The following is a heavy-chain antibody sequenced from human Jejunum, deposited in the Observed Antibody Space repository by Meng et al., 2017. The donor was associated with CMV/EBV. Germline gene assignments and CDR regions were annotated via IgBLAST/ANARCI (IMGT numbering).Heavy chain of an antibody. CDR1: GSISGYY. CDR2: MYYSGKT. Sequence: GSISGYYWSWIRQPPGKGLEWLGYMYYSGKTTYNPSLESRVTISLDTSKNQFSLNLRSVTAADTAVYYCSRVGKDRSGGDCSVDHWGQGTLVTVSS. J-gene: IGHJ4*02. V-gene: IGHV4-59*01. D-gene: IGHD2-21*01. CDR3: SRVGKDRSGGDCSVDH.